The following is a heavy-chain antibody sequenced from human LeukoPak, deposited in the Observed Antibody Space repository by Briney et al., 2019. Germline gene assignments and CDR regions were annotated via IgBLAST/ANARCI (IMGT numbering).Heavy chain of an antibody. V-gene: IGHV1-46*01. D-gene: IGHD3-3*01. Sequence: ASVKVSCKASGYTFTNYYMYWVRQAPEQGLEWMGIINPSGGSTSYTQKFQGRVTMTRDTSTSTLYMELSSLRSEDTAVYYCAKERLRYDFWSGYWDDYWGQGTLVTVSS. J-gene: IGHJ4*02. CDR3: AKERLRYDFWSGYWDDY. CDR1: GYTFTNYY. CDR2: INPSGGST.